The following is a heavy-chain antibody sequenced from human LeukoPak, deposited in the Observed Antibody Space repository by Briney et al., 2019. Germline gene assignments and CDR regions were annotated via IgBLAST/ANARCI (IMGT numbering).Heavy chain of an antibody. V-gene: IGHV4-31*03. CDR2: IYYSGST. D-gene: IGHD4-17*01. J-gene: IGHJ6*02. CDR3: ARGDYGTPDV. CDR1: GGSISSGGYY. Sequence: SETLSLTCTVSGGSISSGGYYWRWIRQHPGKGLEWIGYIYYSGSTYYNPSLKSRVTISVDTSKNQFSLKLSSVTAADTAVYYCARGDYGTPDVWGQGTTVTVSS.